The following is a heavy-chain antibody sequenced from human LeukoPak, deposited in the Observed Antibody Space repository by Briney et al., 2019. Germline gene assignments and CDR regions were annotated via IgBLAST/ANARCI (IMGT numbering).Heavy chain of an antibody. CDR1: GFTFSSYA. Sequence: GGSLRLSCTASGFTFSSYAMNWVRQAPGKGLEWVSGIGAGGTFTYYADSVKGRFTISRDNAKNTLYLQMNSLRAEDTAVYYCARLAATKDYWGQGTLVTVSS. CDR3: ARLAATKDY. CDR2: IGAGGTFT. V-gene: IGHV3-23*01. D-gene: IGHD2-15*01. J-gene: IGHJ4*02.